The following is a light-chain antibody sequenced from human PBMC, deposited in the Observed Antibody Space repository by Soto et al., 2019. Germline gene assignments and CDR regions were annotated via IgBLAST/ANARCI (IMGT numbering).Light chain of an antibody. Sequence: EIVLTQSPGTLSLSPGERATLSCRASQSFNSNFLAWYQQKPGQAPRLLIYGASTRATGIPDRFSGSGSGTDFTLTISRLEPEYFAVYYCQQYGSSPPQYTFGQGTKLEIK. CDR2: GAS. V-gene: IGKV3-20*01. J-gene: IGKJ2*01. CDR3: QQYGSSPPQYT. CDR1: QSFNSNF.